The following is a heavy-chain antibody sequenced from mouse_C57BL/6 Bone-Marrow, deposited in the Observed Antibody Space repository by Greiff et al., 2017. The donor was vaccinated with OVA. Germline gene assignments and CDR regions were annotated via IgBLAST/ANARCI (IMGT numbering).Heavy chain of an antibody. J-gene: IGHJ2*01. Sequence: VQLQQSGPELVKPGASVKISCKASGYTFTDYYMNWVKQSHGKSLEWIGDINPNNGGTSYNQKFKGKATLTVDKSSSTAYMELRSLTSEDSAVYYCARGGLPYYFDDWGQGTTLTVSS. CDR2: INPNNGGT. CDR3: ARGGLPYYFDD. CDR1: GYTFTDYY. D-gene: IGHD2-4*01. V-gene: IGHV1-26*01.